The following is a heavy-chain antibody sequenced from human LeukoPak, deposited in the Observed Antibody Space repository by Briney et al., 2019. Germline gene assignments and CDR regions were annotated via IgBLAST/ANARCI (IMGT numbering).Heavy chain of an antibody. CDR3: AMHDYYFETSDSYYYFAD. V-gene: IGHV4-39*01. Sequence: SETLSLTCAVSSGSITTSRYCWGWIRQPPGKGLEWIGSVYYSGTTYYNPSLKGRVTISMNTSRKQFSLRLSSVTAADTAVYYCAMHDYYFETSDSYYYFADWSQGTLVTVSS. CDR1: SGSITTSRYC. CDR2: VYYSGTT. D-gene: IGHD3-22*01. J-gene: IGHJ4*02.